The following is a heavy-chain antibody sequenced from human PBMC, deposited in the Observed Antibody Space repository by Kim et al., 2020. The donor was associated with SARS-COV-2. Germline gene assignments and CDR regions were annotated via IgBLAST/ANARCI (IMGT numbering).Heavy chain of an antibody. J-gene: IGHJ3*02. CDR3: ARRRSSWGGAAFDI. D-gene: IGHD6-13*01. Sequence: PSFQGQVTISADKSISTADLQWSSLKASDTAMYYCARRRSSWGGAAFDIWGQGTMVTVSS. V-gene: IGHV5-51*01.